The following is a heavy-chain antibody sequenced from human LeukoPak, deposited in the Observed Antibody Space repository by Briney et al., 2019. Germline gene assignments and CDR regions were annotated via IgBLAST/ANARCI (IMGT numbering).Heavy chain of an antibody. CDR3: VNALYSSGWFDD. Sequence: LGEPLKISCKGSGYSFASYWIAWVRQMPGKGLEWMGIIYPGDSDTRYSPSFQGQVTISADESISTAYLQWSSLKASDTAMYYCVNALYSSGWFDDWGQGTLVSVSS. V-gene: IGHV5-51*01. CDR1: GYSFASYW. D-gene: IGHD6-19*01. CDR2: IYPGDSDT. J-gene: IGHJ5*02.